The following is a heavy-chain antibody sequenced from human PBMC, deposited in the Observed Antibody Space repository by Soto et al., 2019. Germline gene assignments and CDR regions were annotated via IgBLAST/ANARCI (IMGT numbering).Heavy chain of an antibody. J-gene: IGHJ4*02. CDR1: GFTFSNYG. CDR2: ISNDGSNK. Sequence: QVQLVESGGGVVQPGRSLRLSCGASGFTFSNYGMHWVRQAPGKGLEWVSFISNDGSNKNYADSVKGRFSISRDNSENPLSRHLNSLRAEDTADYFCAKDHLPVYYYHSRGPFDSWGQGTLVTVSS. D-gene: IGHD3-22*01. V-gene: IGHV3-30*18. CDR3: AKDHLPVYYYHSRGPFDS.